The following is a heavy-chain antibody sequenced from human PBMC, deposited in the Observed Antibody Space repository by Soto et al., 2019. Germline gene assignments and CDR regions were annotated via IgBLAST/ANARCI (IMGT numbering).Heavy chain of an antibody. Sequence: SETLSLTCTVSGGSISSYYWSWIRQPPGKGLEWNGYIYYSGSTNYNPSLKSRVNISVDTSKNQFSLKLSSVTAADTAVYYCARAKYYGSGSYPYYFDYWGQGTLVTVS. J-gene: IGHJ4*02. CDR3: ARAKYYGSGSYPYYFDY. CDR2: IYYSGST. V-gene: IGHV4-59*01. D-gene: IGHD3-10*01. CDR1: GGSISSYY.